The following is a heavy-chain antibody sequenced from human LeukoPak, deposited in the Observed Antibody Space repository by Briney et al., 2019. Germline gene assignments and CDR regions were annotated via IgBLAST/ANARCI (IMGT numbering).Heavy chain of an antibody. V-gene: IGHV4-59*08. CDR2: IYYSGST. CDR3: ARHSPEYNYAMDV. CDR1: GGSISSYY. J-gene: IGHJ6*02. Sequence: PSETLSLTCTVSGGSISSYYWSWIRQPPGKGLEWIGYIYYSGSTNYNPSLKSRVTISVDTSKNQFSLKLSSVTAADTAVYYCARHSPEYNYAMDVWGQGTTVTVSS.